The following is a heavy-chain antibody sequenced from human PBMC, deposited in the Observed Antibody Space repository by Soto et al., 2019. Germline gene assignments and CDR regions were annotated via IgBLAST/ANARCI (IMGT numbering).Heavy chain of an antibody. CDR2: IYHSGST. CDR3: AHRPIVGAAL. Sequence: QVQLQESGPGLVKPSGTLSLTCGVFGGSISNSNWWTWVRQPPGKGLEWIGEIYHSGSTNYNSSLMSRVTISLDKVNNQFSLKLTSVTAADTAVYYCAHRPIVGAALWGQGTLVTVSS. J-gene: IGHJ4*02. D-gene: IGHD1-26*01. V-gene: IGHV4-4*02. CDR1: GGSISNSNW.